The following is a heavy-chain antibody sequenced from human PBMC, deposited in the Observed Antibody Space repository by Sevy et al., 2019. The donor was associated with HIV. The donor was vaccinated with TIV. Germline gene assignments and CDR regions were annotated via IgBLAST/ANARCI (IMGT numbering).Heavy chain of an antibody. Sequence: SETLSLTCTVSGGSISSYYWSWIRQPPGKGLEWIGYIYYSGSTNYNPSLKSRVTISVDTSKNQFSLKLSSVTAADTAVYYCARGFTYYDSWSGGGWFDPWGQGTLVTFSS. V-gene: IGHV4-59*01. D-gene: IGHD3-3*01. CDR3: ARGFTYYDSWSGGGWFDP. J-gene: IGHJ5*02. CDR2: IYYSGST. CDR1: GGSISSYY.